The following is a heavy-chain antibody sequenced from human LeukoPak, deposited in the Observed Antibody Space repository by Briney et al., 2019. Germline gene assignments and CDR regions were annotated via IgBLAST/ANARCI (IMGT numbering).Heavy chain of an antibody. Sequence: ETLSLTCTVSGGSISSGDYYWSWIRQAPGKGLEWVANIKQDGSEKYYVDSVKGRFTISRDNAKNSLYLQMNSLRAEDTAVYYCARDQGYTYFDYWGQGTLVTVSS. V-gene: IGHV3-7*01. CDR3: ARDQGYTYFDY. J-gene: IGHJ4*02. CDR1: GGSISSGDYY. CDR2: IKQDGSEK. D-gene: IGHD5-12*01.